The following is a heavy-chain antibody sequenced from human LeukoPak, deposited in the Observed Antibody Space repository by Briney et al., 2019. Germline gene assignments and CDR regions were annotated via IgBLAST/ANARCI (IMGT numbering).Heavy chain of an antibody. CDR3: ATGWSDYYRWRLDY. J-gene: IGHJ4*02. D-gene: IGHD3-3*01. CDR1: GYTFTSYG. Sequence: ASGKVSRKASGYTFTSYGIRWVRQAPGQGLEWMGWISAYNGNTNYAQKLQGRVTMTTDASTRTAYMELRSLRSDDTAVYYCATGWSDYYRWRLDYWGQGTLVTVSS. V-gene: IGHV1-18*01. CDR2: ISAYNGNT.